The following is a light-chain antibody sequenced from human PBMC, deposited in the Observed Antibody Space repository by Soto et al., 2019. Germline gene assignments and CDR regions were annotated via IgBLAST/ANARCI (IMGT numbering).Light chain of an antibody. Sequence: QSALTQPRSVSGSPGQSVTISCTGTSSDVGSYNYVSWYQQHPGKAPKLMIYDVTKRPSGVPDRFSGSKSGNTASLTISGLQAEDEDDYSCCSYAGRDTYVIFGGGTQLTVL. CDR3: CSYAGRDTYVI. CDR2: DVT. J-gene: IGLJ2*01. V-gene: IGLV2-11*01. CDR1: SSDVGSYNY.